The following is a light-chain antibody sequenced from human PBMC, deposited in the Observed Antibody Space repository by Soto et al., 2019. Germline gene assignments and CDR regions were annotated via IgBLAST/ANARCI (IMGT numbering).Light chain of an antibody. J-gene: IGKJ4*01. V-gene: IGKV1-27*01. CDR1: QGISNY. CDR2: AAS. CDR3: QKYNSAPRALT. Sequence: DIQMTQSPSSLSASVGDRVTITCRASQGISNYLAWYQQKPGKVPKLLIYAASTLQSGVPSRFSGSGSGTYFTLTISSLQPEDVATYSCQKYNSAPRALTFGGGTKVEIK.